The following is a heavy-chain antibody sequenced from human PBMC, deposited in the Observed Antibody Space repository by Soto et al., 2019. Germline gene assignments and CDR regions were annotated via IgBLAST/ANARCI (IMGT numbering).Heavy chain of an antibody. V-gene: IGHV4-34*01. J-gene: IGHJ4*02. CDR1: GGSFSGYY. CDR3: ARVSIFGVAPDY. Sequence: SETLSLTCAVYGGSFSGYYWSWIHQPPGKGLEWIGEINHSGSTNYNPSLKSRVTISVDTSKNQFSLKLSSVTAADTAVYYCARVSIFGVAPDYWGQGTLVTVSS. CDR2: INHSGST. D-gene: IGHD3-3*01.